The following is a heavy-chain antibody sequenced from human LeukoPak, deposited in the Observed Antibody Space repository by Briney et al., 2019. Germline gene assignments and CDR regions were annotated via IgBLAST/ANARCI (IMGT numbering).Heavy chain of an antibody. V-gene: IGHV4-59*01. CDR1: GGSISSYY. D-gene: IGHD1-26*01. CDR2: IYYSGST. Sequence: SETLSLTCTVSGGSISSYYWSWIRQPPGKGLEWIGYIYYSGSTNYNPSLRSRVTISVDTSKNQFSLKLRSVTAADTAVYYCARSAYGGTYYPRPHIDYWGQGTLVTVSS. CDR3: ARSAYGGTYYPRPHIDY. J-gene: IGHJ4*02.